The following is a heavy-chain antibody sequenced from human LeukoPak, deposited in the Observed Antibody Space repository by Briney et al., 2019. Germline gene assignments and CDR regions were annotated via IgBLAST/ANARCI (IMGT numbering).Heavy chain of an antibody. V-gene: IGHV4-4*09. Sequence: PSETLSLTRTVSGGSISNYYWSWIRLPPGKGMECIGYIYASGSTNYNPSLESRVTISLDSSRNQFSLKLNSVTAADTAVYYCARQGGYSSPFAVWGKGTRSPSPQ. D-gene: IGHD6-13*01. CDR2: IYASGST. CDR3: ARQGGYSSPFAV. J-gene: IGHJ6*04. CDR1: GGSISNYY.